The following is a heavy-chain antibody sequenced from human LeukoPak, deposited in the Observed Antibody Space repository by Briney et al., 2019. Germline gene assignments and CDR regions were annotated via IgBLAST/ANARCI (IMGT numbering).Heavy chain of an antibody. Sequence: GGSLRLSCAASGFTFSSYPLHWVRQAPGKGLEWVTLISYDGSKIYYADSAKGRFTISRDNSKNTLYLQMSSLRAEDTAVYYCARESGWGLPHAFDFWGQGTMVTVSS. V-gene: IGHV3-30-3*01. CDR3: ARESGWGLPHAFDF. D-gene: IGHD3-3*01. CDR1: GFTFSSYP. CDR2: ISYDGSKI. J-gene: IGHJ3*01.